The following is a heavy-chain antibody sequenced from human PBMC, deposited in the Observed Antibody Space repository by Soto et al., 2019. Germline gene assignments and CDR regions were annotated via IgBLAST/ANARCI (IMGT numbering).Heavy chain of an antibody. CDR2: IIPIFGTA. D-gene: IGHD2-2*01. Sequence: QVQLVQSGAEVKKPGSSVKVSCKASGGTFSSYAISWVRQAPGQGLEWMGGIIPIFGTANYAQKFQGRVTITANESTSTAYRELSSLRSEDTAVYYCARQVPAAGYYYGMDVWGQGTTVTVSS. J-gene: IGHJ6*02. CDR1: GGTFSSYA. CDR3: ARQVPAAGYYYGMDV. V-gene: IGHV1-69*12.